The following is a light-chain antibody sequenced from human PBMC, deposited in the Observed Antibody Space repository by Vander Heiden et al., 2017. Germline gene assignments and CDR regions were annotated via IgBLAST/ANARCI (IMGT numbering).Light chain of an antibody. CDR1: SSNIGAGYH. CDR2: GNS. CDR3: QSYDSSLNTYV. J-gene: IGLJ1*01. Sequence: QSVLTQPPSVSGAPGQGVTLSCTGGSSNIGAGYHVHWYQQLPVRAPKLLIYGNSNRPSGVPDRFSGSKSGTSASLAITGLQAEDEADYYCQSYDSSLNTYVFGIGTKVTV. V-gene: IGLV1-40*01.